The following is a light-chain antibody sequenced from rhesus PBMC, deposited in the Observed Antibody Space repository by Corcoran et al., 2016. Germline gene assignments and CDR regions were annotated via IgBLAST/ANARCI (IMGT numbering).Light chain of an antibody. V-gene: IGKV1-33*02. CDR1: QGISTW. Sequence: DIQMTQSPSSLSASVGDRVTITCQASQGISTWLAWYQQTPGKDPKVLIYGASRLQSGVPARFSGSGSGTDFTLTISSLQPEDFATYYCQQHNRFPLTFGGGTKVEIK. CDR2: GAS. CDR3: QQHNRFPLT. J-gene: IGKJ4*01.